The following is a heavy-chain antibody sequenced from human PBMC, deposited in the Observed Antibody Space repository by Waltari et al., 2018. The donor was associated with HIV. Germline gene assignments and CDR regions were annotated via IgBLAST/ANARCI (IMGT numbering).Heavy chain of an antibody. CDR1: GFTFDDYA. J-gene: IGHJ6*02. D-gene: IGHD6-19*01. V-gene: IGHV3-9*01. CDR3: AKDWGAVAGSYGMDV. CDR2: ISWNSGTI. Sequence: EVQLVESGGGLVQPGRSLRLSCATSGFTFDDYAMHWVRQAPGKGLEWVSVISWNSGTIAYADSVKGRFTISRDNAKNYLYLQMSSLRIEDTAFYYCAKDWGAVAGSYGMDVWGQGTTVTVSS.